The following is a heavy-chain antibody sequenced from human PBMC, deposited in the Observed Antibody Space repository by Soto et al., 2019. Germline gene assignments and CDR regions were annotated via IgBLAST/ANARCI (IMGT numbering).Heavy chain of an antibody. V-gene: IGHV3-30*18. CDR3: AKRYNQYAFDI. D-gene: IGHD1-20*01. J-gene: IGHJ3*02. CDR2: ISYDGSNK. Sequence: PGGSLRLSCAASGFTFSSYGMHWVRQAPGKGLEWVAVISYDGSNKYYADSVKGRFTISRDNSKNTLYLQMNSLRAEDTAVYYCAKRYNQYAFDIWGQGTMVTVSS. CDR1: GFTFSSYG.